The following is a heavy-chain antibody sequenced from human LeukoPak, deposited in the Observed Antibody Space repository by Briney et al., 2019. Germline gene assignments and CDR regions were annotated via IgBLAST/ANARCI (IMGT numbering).Heavy chain of an antibody. CDR2: IYFGRTT. D-gene: IGHD5-12*01. V-gene: IGHV4-39*01. CDR3: VRHDGRGGATMGSLDS. CDR1: GDSITSSSHH. Sequence: SETLSLTCTVSGDSITSSSHHWGWIRQSPGKGLEWIGSIYFGRTTYYNPSLSSRVALSVVTSKNQFSLQLTSVTAADTAVYYCVRHDGRGGATMGSLDSWGQGPLVTVSS. J-gene: IGHJ4*02.